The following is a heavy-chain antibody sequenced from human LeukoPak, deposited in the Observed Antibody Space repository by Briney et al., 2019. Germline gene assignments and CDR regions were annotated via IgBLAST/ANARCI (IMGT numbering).Heavy chain of an antibody. CDR2: IYYSGST. D-gene: IGHD2-15*01. J-gene: IGHJ3*02. CDR1: GGSISSYY. V-gene: IGHV4-59*01. Sequence: SETLSLTCTVSGGSISSYYWSWIRQPPGKGLEWIGYIYYSGSTNYNPSLKSRVTISVDTSKNQFSLKLSSVTAADTAVYYCARQVVVVAATYGSAFDIWGQGTMVTVSS. CDR3: ARQVVVVAATYGSAFDI.